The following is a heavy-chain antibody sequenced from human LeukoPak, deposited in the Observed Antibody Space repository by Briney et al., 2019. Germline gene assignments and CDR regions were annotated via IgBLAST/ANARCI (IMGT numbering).Heavy chain of an antibody. V-gene: IGHV4-34*01. CDR3: ARAGRGTSSRALDY. CDR1: GWSFTDYY. J-gene: IGHJ4*02. Sequence: SETLSLTCAISGWSFTDYYWSWIRQPPGKGREWIGDINDSGSTNSSPSLKSRDVISLDTSKSQLSLKLLPVTAADTATYFCARAGRGTSSRALDYWGQGTLVTVSS. CDR2: INDSGST. D-gene: IGHD1-1*01.